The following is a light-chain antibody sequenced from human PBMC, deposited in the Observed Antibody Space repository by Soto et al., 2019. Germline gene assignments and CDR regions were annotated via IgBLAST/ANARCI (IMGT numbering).Light chain of an antibody. J-gene: IGLJ1*01. CDR1: MSNVGSNS. V-gene: IGLV1-40*01. CDR2: GNS. Sequence: QSLLTQPPSASGTPGQSVTISCSGSMSNVGSNSVNWYQQLPGSAPKLLVYGNSNRPSGVPDRFSGSKSGTSASLAITGLQAEDEADYYCQSYDSSLSGSNVFGTGTKLTVL. CDR3: QSYDSSLSGSNV.